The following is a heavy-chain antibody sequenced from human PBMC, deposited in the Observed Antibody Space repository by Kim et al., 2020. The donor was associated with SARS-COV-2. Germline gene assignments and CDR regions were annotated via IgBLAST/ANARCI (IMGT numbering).Heavy chain of an antibody. J-gene: IGHJ4*02. CDR1: GGSISSSSYY. Sequence: SETLSLTCTVSGGSISSSSYYWGWIRQPPGKGLEWIGSIYYSGSTYYNPSLKSRVTISVDTSKNQFSLKLSSVTAADTAVYYCARSGSGSRFYFDYWGQGTLVTVSS. CDR2: IYYSGST. D-gene: IGHD3-10*01. V-gene: IGHV4-39*01. CDR3: ARSGSGSRFYFDY.